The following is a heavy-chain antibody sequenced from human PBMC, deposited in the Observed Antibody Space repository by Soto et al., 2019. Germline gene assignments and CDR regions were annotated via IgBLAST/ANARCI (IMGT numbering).Heavy chain of an antibody. CDR3: ARGYYSSSLLDY. Sequence: GGSLRLSCAASGLTFSTYAMNWVRQAPGKGLEWLAVISYDGSNKYYAESVKGRFTISRDNSKNTLYLQMNSLRVEDTAVYYCARGYYSSSLLDYWGQGTLVTVSS. J-gene: IGHJ4*02. CDR1: GLTFSTYA. CDR2: ISYDGSNK. V-gene: IGHV3-30-3*01. D-gene: IGHD6-6*01.